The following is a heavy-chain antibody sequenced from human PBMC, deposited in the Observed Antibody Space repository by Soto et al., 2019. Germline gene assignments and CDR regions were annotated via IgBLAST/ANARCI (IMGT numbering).Heavy chain of an antibody. V-gene: IGHV3-23*01. CDR2: ITASGGGT. Sequence: GGSLRLSCAPSGLTFNYYAMSWVRQAPGKGLEWVSAITASGGGTCFADSVKGRFTISKDNSKNILYLQMNSLRAEDTAIYYCARKFGEGTFDVWGQGTMVTVSS. J-gene: IGHJ3*01. D-gene: IGHD2-21*01. CDR1: GLTFNYYA. CDR3: ARKFGEGTFDV.